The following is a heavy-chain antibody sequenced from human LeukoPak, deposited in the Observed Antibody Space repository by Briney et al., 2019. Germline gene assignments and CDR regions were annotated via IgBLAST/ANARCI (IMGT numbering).Heavy chain of an antibody. CDR2: IYTSGST. Sequence: SETLSLTCTVSGGSISSYYWSWIRQPAGKGLEWIGRIYTSGSTNYNPSLKSRVTMSVDTSKNQFSLKLSSVTAADTAVYYCARDRADFGVVIKMGYYYYYYMDVWGKGTTVTVSS. V-gene: IGHV4-4*07. D-gene: IGHD3-3*01. J-gene: IGHJ6*03. CDR1: GGSISSYY. CDR3: ARDRADFGVVIKMGYYYYYYMDV.